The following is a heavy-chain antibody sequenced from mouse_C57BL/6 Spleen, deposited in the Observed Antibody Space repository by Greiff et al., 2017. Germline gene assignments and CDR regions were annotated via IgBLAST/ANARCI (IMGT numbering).Heavy chain of an antibody. CDR3: ARRRVYGYDAMDY. V-gene: IGHV8-12*01. J-gene: IGHJ4*01. CDR1: GFSLSTSGMG. CDR2: IYWDDDK. Sequence: VKLVESGPGILQSSQTLSLTCSFSGFSLSTSGMGVSWIRQPSGKGLEWLAHIYWDDDKRYNPSLKSRRTISKDTSRNQVFLKITSVDTADTATYYCARRRVYGYDAMDYWGQGTSVTVSS. D-gene: IGHD1-1*02.